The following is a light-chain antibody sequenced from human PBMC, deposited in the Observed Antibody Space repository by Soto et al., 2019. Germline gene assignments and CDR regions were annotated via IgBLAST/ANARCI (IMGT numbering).Light chain of an antibody. Sequence: EIVMPPSPSNLPVSPGGRATLSCMASQGSSGTVARYQQKPGQAPRLLIHGAFTRATGFPARFSGSGSGTDFTLTITSLQSEDSAVYYCQQYDSWPMTFGQGTKVEIK. CDR2: GAF. J-gene: IGKJ1*01. CDR3: QQYDSWPMT. CDR1: QGSSGT. V-gene: IGKV3-15*01.